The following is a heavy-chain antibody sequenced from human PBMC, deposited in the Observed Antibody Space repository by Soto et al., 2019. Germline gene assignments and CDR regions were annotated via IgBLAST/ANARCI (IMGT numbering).Heavy chain of an antibody. CDR1: GFTFSSYG. Sequence: GGSLRLSCAASGFTFSSYGMHWVRQAPGKGLEWVAVISYDGSNKYYADSVKGRFTISRDNSKNTLYLQMNSLRAEDTAVNYCAKDLLVGATTHYYYGMDVWGQGTTVTVSS. CDR2: ISYDGSNK. CDR3: AKDLLVGATTHYYYGMDV. D-gene: IGHD1-26*01. J-gene: IGHJ6*02. V-gene: IGHV3-30*18.